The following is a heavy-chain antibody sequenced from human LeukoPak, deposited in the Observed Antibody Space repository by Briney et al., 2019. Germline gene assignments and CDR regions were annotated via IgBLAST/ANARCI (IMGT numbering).Heavy chain of an antibody. CDR2: INDSGRT. Sequence: SETLSLTCAVYGGSFSNYYWSWIRQTPGKGMEWIGEINDSGRTNYNPSLMSRVTVSVDTSKNQFSLRLTSVTATGTAVYYCARRWNYGRNYYIDVWGKGATVSVSS. V-gene: IGHV4-34*01. CDR3: ARRWNYGRNYYIDV. J-gene: IGHJ6*03. CDR1: GGSFSNYY. D-gene: IGHD1-7*01.